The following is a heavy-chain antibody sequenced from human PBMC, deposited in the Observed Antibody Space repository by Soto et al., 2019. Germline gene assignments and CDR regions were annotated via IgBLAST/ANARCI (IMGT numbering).Heavy chain of an antibody. CDR2: IKQDGSGK. D-gene: IGHD2-2*02. J-gene: IGHJ4*02. Sequence: GGSLRLSCAASGFTFSSYWMSWVRQAPGKGLEWVANIKQDGSGKYYVDSVKGRFTISRDNAKNSLYLQMNSLRAEDTAVYYCAIPGGPTPTQFDYWGQGTLVT. V-gene: IGHV3-7*03. CDR3: AIPGGPTPTQFDY. CDR1: GFTFSSYW.